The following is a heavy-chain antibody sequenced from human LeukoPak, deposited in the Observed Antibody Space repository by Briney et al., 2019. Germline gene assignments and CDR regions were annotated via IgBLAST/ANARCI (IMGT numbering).Heavy chain of an antibody. Sequence: PSETLSLTCTVSGGSISSSSYYWGWIRQPPGKGLEWIGRIYYSGSTYYNPSLKSRVTISVDTSKNQFSLKLSSVTAADTAVYYCARLTYGSGSYYNPPPYFFDCWGQGTLVTVSS. CDR3: ARLTYGSGSYYNPPPYFFDC. CDR1: GGSISSSSYY. V-gene: IGHV4-39*01. D-gene: IGHD3-10*01. J-gene: IGHJ4*02. CDR2: IYYSGST.